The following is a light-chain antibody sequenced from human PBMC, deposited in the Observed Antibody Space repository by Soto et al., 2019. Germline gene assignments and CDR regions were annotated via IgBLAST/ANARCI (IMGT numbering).Light chain of an antibody. CDR1: QDIGNF. Sequence: DIQMTQSPSSLSAFVGDRVTITCRASQDIGNFLAWYQQKPGKVPKLLIYAASTLQSGVPSRFSGSGSGTDFTLTISSLQPEDVATYYCQQYNSYPWTFGQGTKVEIK. CDR3: QQYNSYPWT. CDR2: AAS. V-gene: IGKV1-27*01. J-gene: IGKJ1*01.